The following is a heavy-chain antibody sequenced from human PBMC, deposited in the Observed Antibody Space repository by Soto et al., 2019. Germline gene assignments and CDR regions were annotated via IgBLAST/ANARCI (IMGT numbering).Heavy chain of an antibody. CDR2: IATYHSNK. CDR1: CDTFTNFG. V-gene: IGHV1-18*01. J-gene: IGHJ5*02. Sequence: HLVQSGPEVKKPGASVTVSCKTSCDTFTNFGLSWARQAPGQGLEWMGWIATYHSNKNSGKKFQRTRTLSTGTATSTGYMALKSLEYDDSDIYYCARVLRGVGNFFYPWGQGTLVTLSS. D-gene: IGHD3-10*01. CDR3: ARVLRGVGNFFYP.